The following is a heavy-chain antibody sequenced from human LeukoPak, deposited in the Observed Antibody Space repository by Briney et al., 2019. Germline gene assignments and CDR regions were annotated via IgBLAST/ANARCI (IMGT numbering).Heavy chain of an antibody. V-gene: IGHV4-59*05. CDR2: IYYSGST. CDR1: GGSISSYY. D-gene: IGHD2-15*01. CDR3: ARQGSRVYYYYGMDV. J-gene: IGHJ6*02. Sequence: SETLSLTCTVSGGSISSYYWSWIRQPPGKGLEWIGSIYYSGSTYYNPSLKSRVTISVDTSKNQFSLKLSSVTAADTAVYYCARQGSRVYYYYGMDVWGQGTTVTVSS.